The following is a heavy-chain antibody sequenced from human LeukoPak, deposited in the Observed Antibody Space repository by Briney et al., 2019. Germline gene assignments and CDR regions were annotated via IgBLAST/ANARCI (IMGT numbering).Heavy chain of an antibody. CDR3: ARQYTSYGSGSYPWYLDY. V-gene: IGHV5-51*01. CDR2: IYPGGSDT. CDR1: GYSFTSYW. D-gene: IGHD3-10*01. Sequence: GESLKISCKGSGYSFTSYWIGCVRQMPGRGLEWMVIIYPGGSDTRYNPSFEDQGTISADKSISTAYLKWSSLKASDTAMYYCARQYTSYGSGSYPWYLDYWGQGTLVTVSS. J-gene: IGHJ4*02.